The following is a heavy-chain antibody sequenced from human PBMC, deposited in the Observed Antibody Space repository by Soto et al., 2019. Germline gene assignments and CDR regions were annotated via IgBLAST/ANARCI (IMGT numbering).Heavy chain of an antibody. Sequence: GGSLRLSCAASGFTFGDYSMNWIRQAPGKGLEWVSSISSTTNYIYYGDSMKGRFTISRDNAKNSLYLEMNSLRAEDTAVYYCARESEDLTSNFDYWGQGTLVTVSS. J-gene: IGHJ4*02. CDR2: ISSTTNYI. V-gene: IGHV3-21*06. CDR3: ARESEDLTSNFDY. CDR1: GFTFGDYS.